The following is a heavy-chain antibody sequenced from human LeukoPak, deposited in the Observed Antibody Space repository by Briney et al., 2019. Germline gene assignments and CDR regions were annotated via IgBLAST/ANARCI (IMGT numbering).Heavy chain of an antibody. J-gene: IGHJ4*02. D-gene: IGHD3-3*01. V-gene: IGHV3-21*01. CDR2: ISSSSSYI. CDR1: GFTFSSYS. Sequence: GGSLRLSCAASGFTFSSYSMNWVRQAPGKGLEWVSSISSSSSYIYYADSVKGRFTISRDNAKNSLYLQMNSLRAEDTAVYHCARGTPLRHYDFWSGYYDYWGQGTLVTVSS. CDR3: ARGTPLRHYDFWSGYYDY.